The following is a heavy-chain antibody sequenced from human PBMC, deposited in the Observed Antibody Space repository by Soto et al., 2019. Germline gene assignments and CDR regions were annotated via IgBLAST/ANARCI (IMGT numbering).Heavy chain of an antibody. V-gene: IGHV3-23*01. Sequence: GGSLRLSCAASGFTISSNAMYWVRQAPGKGLEWVSAISDRGDTTHYADSVKGRFTISRDTSKNTLYLQLNTLRADDTAVYYCAKDKPGTTSFDYWGQGTLVTVSS. CDR1: GFTISSNA. CDR2: ISDRGDTT. CDR3: AKDKPGTTSFDY. J-gene: IGHJ4*02. D-gene: IGHD1-1*01.